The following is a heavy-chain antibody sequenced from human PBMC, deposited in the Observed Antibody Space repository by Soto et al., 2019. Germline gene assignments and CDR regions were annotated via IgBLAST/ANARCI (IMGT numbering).Heavy chain of an antibody. V-gene: IGHV3-23*01. Sequence: PGGSLRLSCAASRFTFSNYAMNWVRQAPGKGLGWVSDVSGSGGGAYYADSVQGRVTISRDNSKNTLYLQMNSLTGEDTALSYCVRGGSGWYPRGSFDYWDRGTMVTVSS. CDR3: VRGGSGWYPRGSFDY. D-gene: IGHD6-19*01. CDR1: RFTFSNYA. J-gene: IGHJ3*01. CDR2: VSGSGGGA.